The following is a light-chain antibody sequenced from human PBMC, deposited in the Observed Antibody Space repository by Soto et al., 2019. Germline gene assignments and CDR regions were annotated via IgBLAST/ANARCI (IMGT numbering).Light chain of an antibody. CDR3: QQYGSSPRT. CDR1: QSVSSSY. V-gene: IGKV3-20*01. CDR2: GAS. J-gene: IGKJ1*01. Sequence: EIVLTQSPGTLSLSPGERATLSCTASQSVSSSYLAWYQQKPGQAPRLLIYGASSRATGIPDRFSGSGSGTDSTLTISRLEPEDFAVYYCQQYGSSPRTFGQGTKVDIK.